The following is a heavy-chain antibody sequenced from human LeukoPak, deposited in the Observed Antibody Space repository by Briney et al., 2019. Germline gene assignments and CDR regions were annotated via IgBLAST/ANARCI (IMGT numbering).Heavy chain of an antibody. CDR1: GGSVGSSHYY. CDR2: LSYGGST. Sequence: SETLSLTCAVSGGSVGSSHYYWGWIRQPPGKGLEWIGILSYGGSTYYNPSLKSRVTISIDTSKNQFSLKLSSVTAADTAVYYCYGSGSPLGYWGQGTLVTVSS. CDR3: YGSGSPLGY. V-gene: IGHV4-39*01. D-gene: IGHD3-10*01. J-gene: IGHJ4*02.